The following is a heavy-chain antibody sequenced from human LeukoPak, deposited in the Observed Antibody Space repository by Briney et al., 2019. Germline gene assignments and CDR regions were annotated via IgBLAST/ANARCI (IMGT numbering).Heavy chain of an antibody. J-gene: IGHJ4*02. CDR2: ISSSGSTI. Sequence: PGGSLRLSCAASGFTFSDYYMSWIRQAPGKGLEWVSYISSSGSTIYYADSVKGRFTISRDNAKNSLYLQMNSLRAEDTAVYYCAKEEGITIFGVVNSFDYWGQGTLVTVSS. V-gene: IGHV3-11*04. CDR3: AKEEGITIFGVVNSFDY. D-gene: IGHD3-3*01. CDR1: GFTFSDYY.